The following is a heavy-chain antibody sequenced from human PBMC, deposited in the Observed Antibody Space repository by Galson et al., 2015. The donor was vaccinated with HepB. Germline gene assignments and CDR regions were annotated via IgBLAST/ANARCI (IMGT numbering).Heavy chain of an antibody. V-gene: IGHV1-69*13. CDR1: GGTFSYDG. CDR3: ARHAGIAVPKTFFDY. J-gene: IGHJ4*02. CDR2: IIPTFGAA. D-gene: IGHD6-19*01. Sequence: SVKVSCKASGGTFSYDGLSWVRQAPGQGLEWMGAIIPTFGAANYAQKFRGRVTITADESTSAAYMDLSGLTSEDTAVYYCARHAGIAVPKTFFDYWGQGALVTVSS.